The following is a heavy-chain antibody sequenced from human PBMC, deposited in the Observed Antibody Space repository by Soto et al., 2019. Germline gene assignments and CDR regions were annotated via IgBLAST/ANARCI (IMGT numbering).Heavy chain of an antibody. D-gene: IGHD1-26*01. J-gene: IGHJ3*02. CDR2: INPSVGST. CDR3: ARALVSLVGATTFAFDI. CDR1: GYTFTSYY. Sequence: ASVKVSCKASGYTFTSYYMHWVRQAPGQGLEWMGIINPSVGSTSYAQKFQGRVTMTRDTSTSTVYMELSSLRSEDTAVYYCARALVSLVGATTFAFDIWGQGTMVTVSS. V-gene: IGHV1-46*01.